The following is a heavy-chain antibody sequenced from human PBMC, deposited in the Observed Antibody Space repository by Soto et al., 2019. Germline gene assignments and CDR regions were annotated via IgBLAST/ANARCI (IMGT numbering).Heavy chain of an antibody. V-gene: IGHV3-23*01. CDR3: AYGLNYYGMDV. CDR2: LSGSGGYT. Sequence: TGGSLRLSCAASGFTFSSYAMSWVRQAPGKGLEWVSGLSGSGGYTYLADSVKGRFTISRDNSKNTLYLQMNSLRAEDTAVYYCAYGLNYYGMDVWGQGTTVTVSS. J-gene: IGHJ6*02. CDR1: GFTFSSYA. D-gene: IGHD3-10*01.